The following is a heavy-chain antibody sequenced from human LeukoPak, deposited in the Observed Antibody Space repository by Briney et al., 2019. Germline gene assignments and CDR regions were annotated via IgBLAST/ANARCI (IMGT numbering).Heavy chain of an antibody. Sequence: GGSLRLSCAASGFTVSSNYMSWVRQAPGKGLEWVSVIYSGGSTYYADSVKGRFTISRDNAKNSLYLQMNSLRAEDTAVYYCARGGGYNSFDYWGQGTLVTVSS. CDR1: GFTVSSNY. CDR3: ARGGGYNSFDY. V-gene: IGHV3-53*01. D-gene: IGHD5-24*01. J-gene: IGHJ4*02. CDR2: IYSGGST.